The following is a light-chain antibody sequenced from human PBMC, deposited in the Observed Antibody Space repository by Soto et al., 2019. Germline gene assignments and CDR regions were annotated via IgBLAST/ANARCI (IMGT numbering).Light chain of an antibody. Sequence: DIQMTQSPSTLSASVGDRVTITCRASQSIDIWLAWYQQKPGKAPKLLIYKASSLESGVPSRFSGSGSGTEFTLTISSLQTDDFATYYCQHYKSYPYTFGQGTKLEIK. CDR1: QSIDIW. J-gene: IGKJ2*01. CDR2: KAS. V-gene: IGKV1-5*03. CDR3: QHYKSYPYT.